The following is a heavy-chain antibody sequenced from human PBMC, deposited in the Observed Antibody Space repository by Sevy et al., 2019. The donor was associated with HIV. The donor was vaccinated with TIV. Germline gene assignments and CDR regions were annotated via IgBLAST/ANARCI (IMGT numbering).Heavy chain of an antibody. Sequence: ASVKVSCKASGYTFTGYYMHWVRQAPGQGLEWMGWINPSSGGTNYAQKFQGRVTMTRDTSISTAYMELRRLRSDDTAVYYCARDGFGSRSYFDYWGQGTLVTVSS. CDR2: INPSSGGT. D-gene: IGHD3-16*01. CDR3: ARDGFGSRSYFDY. J-gene: IGHJ4*02. CDR1: GYTFTGYY. V-gene: IGHV1-2*02.